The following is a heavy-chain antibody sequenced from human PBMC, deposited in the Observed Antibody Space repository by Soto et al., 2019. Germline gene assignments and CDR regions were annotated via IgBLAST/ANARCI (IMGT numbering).Heavy chain of an antibody. CDR1: GCSVSSGSYY. CDR2: IYYSGST. Sequence: SETLSLTCTVSGCSVSSGSYYWSWIRQPPGKGLEWIGYIYYSGSTNYNPSLKSRVTISVDTSKNQFSLKLSSVTAADTAVYYCARDRVAAAGKDYYYYGMDVWGQGTTVTVSS. V-gene: IGHV4-61*01. CDR3: ARDRVAAAGKDYYYYGMDV. J-gene: IGHJ6*02. D-gene: IGHD6-13*01.